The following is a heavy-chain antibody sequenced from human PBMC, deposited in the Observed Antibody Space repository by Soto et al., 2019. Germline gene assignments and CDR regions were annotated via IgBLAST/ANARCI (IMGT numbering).Heavy chain of an antibody. D-gene: IGHD1-26*01. CDR1: GGSVNDYY. V-gene: IGHV4-59*02. CDR3: ARGANYYSYHGIDV. Sequence: QVQLQESGPGLVKPSETLSLTCSVSGGSVNDYYWSWVRQPPGKGLEWIGFVYYIGSTNYNPSLKSRVTISVDTSKNQFSLKLRSVNAAATDVYYCARGANYYSYHGIDVWGQGTTVTVSS. CDR2: VYYIGST. J-gene: IGHJ6*02.